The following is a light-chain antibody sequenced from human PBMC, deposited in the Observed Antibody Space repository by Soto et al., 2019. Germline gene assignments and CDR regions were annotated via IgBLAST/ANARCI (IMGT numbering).Light chain of an antibody. CDR1: QSVSSSY. CDR3: QQYNKWPRT. J-gene: IGKJ2*01. V-gene: IGKV3-15*01. CDR2: GAS. Sequence: EIVLTQSPGTLSVSPGDRATLSCRASQSVSSSYLAWYQQKPGQAPRLLIYGASTTATGIPARFSGSGSGTEFTLTISSLQSEDFAVYNCQQYNKWPRTFGQGTKVDIK.